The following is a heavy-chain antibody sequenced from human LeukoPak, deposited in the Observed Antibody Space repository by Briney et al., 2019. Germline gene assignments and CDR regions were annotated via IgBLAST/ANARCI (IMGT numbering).Heavy chain of an antibody. D-gene: IGHD6-6*01. CDR1: GYTFTSYG. J-gene: IGHJ6*02. CDR3: ARVGGIAARPDYYYYGMDV. Sequence: GASVKVSCKASGYTFTSYGISWVRQAPGQGLEWMGGIIPIFGTANYAQKFQGRVTITADESTSTAYMELSSLRSEDTAVYYCARVGGIAARPDYYYYGMDVWGQGTTVTVSS. V-gene: IGHV1-69*13. CDR2: IIPIFGTA.